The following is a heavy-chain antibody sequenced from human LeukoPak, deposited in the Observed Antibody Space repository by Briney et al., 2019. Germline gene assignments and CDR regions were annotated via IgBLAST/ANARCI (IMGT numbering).Heavy chain of an antibody. CDR1: GGSISSGGYS. CDR2: IYHSGST. CDR3: ARGLSSSWYFNWFDP. V-gene: IGHV4-30-2*01. D-gene: IGHD6-13*01. J-gene: IGHJ5*02. Sequence: PSETLYLTCAVSGGSISSGGYSWSWIRQPPGKGLEWIGYIYHSGSTYYNPSLKSRVTISVDRSKNQFSLKLSSVTAADTAVYYCARGLSSSWYFNWFDPWGQGTLVTVSS.